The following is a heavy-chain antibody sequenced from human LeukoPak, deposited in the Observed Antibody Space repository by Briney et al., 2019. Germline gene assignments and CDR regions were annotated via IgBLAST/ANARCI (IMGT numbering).Heavy chain of an antibody. CDR3: ATDYYDSSGYVGFDY. Sequence: PNSGGTNYAQKFQGRVTMTRDTSISTAYMELSRLRSDDTAVYYCATDYYDSSGYVGFDYWGQGTLVTVSS. D-gene: IGHD3-22*01. J-gene: IGHJ4*02. CDR2: PNSGGT. V-gene: IGHV1-2*02.